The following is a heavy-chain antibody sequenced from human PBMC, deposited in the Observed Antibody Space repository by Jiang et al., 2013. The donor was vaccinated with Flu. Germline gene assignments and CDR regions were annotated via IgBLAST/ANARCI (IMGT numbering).Heavy chain of an antibody. V-gene: IGHV4-59*08. CDR2: IYYSGST. CDR1: GGSISSYY. Sequence: GLVKPSETLSLTCTVSGGSISSYYWSWIRQPPGKGLEWIGYIYYSGSTNYNPSLKSRVTISVDTSKNQFSLKLSSVTAADTAVYYCARTTVVTLSPMYYFDYWGQGTLVTVSS. D-gene: IGHD4-23*01. CDR3: ARTTVVTLSPMYYFDY. J-gene: IGHJ4*02.